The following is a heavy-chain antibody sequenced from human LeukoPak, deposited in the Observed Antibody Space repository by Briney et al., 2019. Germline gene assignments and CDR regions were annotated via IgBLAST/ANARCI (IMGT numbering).Heavy chain of an antibody. V-gene: IGHV3-64*01. Sequence: PGGSLRLSCAASGFTFSSYSMHWVRQAPGKGLEYVSFISGNGDNTYYANSVKGRFFISRDNSKNTLYLQMGGLRTEDMAVYFCAKEAGGRRHFDNWGQGTLVTVSS. CDR1: GFTFSSYS. J-gene: IGHJ4*02. D-gene: IGHD1-26*01. CDR3: AKEAGGRRHFDN. CDR2: ISGNGDNT.